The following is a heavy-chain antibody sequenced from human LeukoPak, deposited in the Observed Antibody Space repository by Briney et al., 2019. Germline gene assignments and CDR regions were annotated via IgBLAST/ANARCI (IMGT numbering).Heavy chain of an antibody. V-gene: IGHV4-31*03. CDR1: GGSISSADYY. J-gene: IGHJ4*02. CDR3: ARAPRDYGDSDGILHY. CDR2: IYYSGST. D-gene: IGHD4-17*01. Sequence: KPSETLSLTCTVSGGSISSADYYWSRIRQHPGKGLEWIGYIYYSGSTYYNPSLKSRITISVDTSNNQFSLKLTSVTAADTAVYYCARAPRDYGDSDGILHYWGQGTLVTVSS.